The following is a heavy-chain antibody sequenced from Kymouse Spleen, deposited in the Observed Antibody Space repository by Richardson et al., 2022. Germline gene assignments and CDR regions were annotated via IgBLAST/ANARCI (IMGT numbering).Heavy chain of an antibody. CDR3: AKDIYSSGWYVGYYYYGMDV. CDR2: ISWNSGSI. J-gene: IGHJ6*02. V-gene: IGHV3-9*01. Sequence: EVQLVESGGGLVQPGRSLRLSCAASGFTFDDYAMHWVRQAPGKGLEWVSGISWNSGSIGYADSVKGRFTISRDNAKNSLYLQMNSLRAEDTALYYCAKDIYSSGWYVGYYYYGMDVWGQGTTVTVSS. D-gene: IGHD6-19*01. CDR1: GFTFDDYA.